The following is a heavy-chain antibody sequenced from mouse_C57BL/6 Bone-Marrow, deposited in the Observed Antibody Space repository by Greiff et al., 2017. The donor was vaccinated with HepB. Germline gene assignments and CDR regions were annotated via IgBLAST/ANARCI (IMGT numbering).Heavy chain of an antibody. D-gene: IGHD1-1*01. CDR2: ISNGGGST. CDR1: GFTFSDYY. Sequence: EVQLQESGGGLVQPGGSLKLSCAASGFTFSDYYMYWVRQTPEKRLEWVAYISNGGGSTYYPDTVKGRFTISRDNAKNTLYLQMSRLKSEHTAMYYCARHAYYGSSSYYAMDYWGQGTSVTVSS. CDR3: ARHAYYGSSSYYAMDY. J-gene: IGHJ4*01. V-gene: IGHV5-12*01.